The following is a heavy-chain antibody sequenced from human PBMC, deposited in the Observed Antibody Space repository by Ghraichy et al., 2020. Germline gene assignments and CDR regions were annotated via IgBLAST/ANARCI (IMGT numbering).Heavy chain of an antibody. Sequence: CAASGFTFSSYWMHWVRQAPGKGLVWVSRINSDGSSTSYADSVKGRFTISRDNAKNTLYLQMNSLRAEDTAVYYCARGRGDTGYYWYFDLWGRGTLVTVSS. CDR1: GFTFSSYW. CDR2: INSDGSST. V-gene: IGHV3-74*01. D-gene: IGHD3-9*01. CDR3: ARGRGDTGYYWYFDL. J-gene: IGHJ2*01.